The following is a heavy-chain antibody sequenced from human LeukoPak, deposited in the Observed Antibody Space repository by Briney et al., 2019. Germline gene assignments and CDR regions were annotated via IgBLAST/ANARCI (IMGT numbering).Heavy chain of an antibody. CDR1: GFSVTTYY. CDR3: AADKTTGGRYELDY. CDR2: ISDSGRT. J-gene: IGHJ4*02. V-gene: IGHV3-53*01. D-gene: IGHD2-8*02. Sequence: GGSLRLSCAGSGFSVTTYYMTWVRQAPGKGLESVSAISDSGRTYYADSVKGRFTISRDDSKNTFFLQMNNLKVEDTALYYCAADKTTGGRYELDYWGQGTLVSVSS.